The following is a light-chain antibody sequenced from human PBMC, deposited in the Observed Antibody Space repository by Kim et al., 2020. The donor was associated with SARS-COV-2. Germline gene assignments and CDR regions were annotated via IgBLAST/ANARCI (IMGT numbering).Light chain of an antibody. CDR2: GAS. Sequence: EIVMTQSPGTLSVSPGERATLSCRASQSVSSNLAWYQQMPGQAPRLLIYGASTRATGVPARFSGSGSGTEFALTISSLQSEDFALYHCQQYNKWPHTFGQGTRLEIK. V-gene: IGKV3-15*01. CDR3: QQYNKWPHT. J-gene: IGKJ5*01. CDR1: QSVSSN.